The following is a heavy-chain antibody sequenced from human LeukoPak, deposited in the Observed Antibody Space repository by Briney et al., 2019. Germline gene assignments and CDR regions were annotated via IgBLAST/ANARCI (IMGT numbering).Heavy chain of an antibody. CDR1: GFAFSNYE. CDR3: ARPDRSGYSFDY. D-gene: IGHD3-22*01. J-gene: IGHJ4*02. CDR2: ISTSGSTP. V-gene: IGHV3-48*03. Sequence: GGSLRLSCVASGFAFSNYEMNWVRKAPGKGLGWISYISTSGSTPFYAGSVKGRFTISRDNAKNSLYLQMKSLRAEDTAVYYCARPDRSGYSFDYWGQGTLVSVSS.